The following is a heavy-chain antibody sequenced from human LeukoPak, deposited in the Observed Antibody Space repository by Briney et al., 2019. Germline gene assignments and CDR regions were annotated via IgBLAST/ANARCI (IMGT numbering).Heavy chain of an antibody. J-gene: IGHJ6*02. CDR3: ARHYRGSGSIYGMDV. CDR2: IYYSGST. D-gene: IGHD3-10*01. Sequence: SETLSLTCTVSGGSISSYYWSWIRQPPGKGLEWIGYIYYSGSTNYNPSLKSRVTISVDTSKSQFSLKLSSVTAADTAVYYCARHYRGSGSIYGMDVWGQGTTVTVSS. V-gene: IGHV4-59*08. CDR1: GGSISSYY.